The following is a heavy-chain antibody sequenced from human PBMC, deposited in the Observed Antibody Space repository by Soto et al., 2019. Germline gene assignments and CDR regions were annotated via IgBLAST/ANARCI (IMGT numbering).Heavy chain of an antibody. V-gene: IGHV1-18*01. J-gene: IGHJ6*03. CDR2: ISAYNGKT. CDR3: AKGSVVYPYYYFDFMDV. CDR1: GYAFTSFG. Sequence: ASVKVSCKASGYAFTSFGISWVRQAPGQGLEWMGWISAYNGKTNYAQNFQGRVTMTTETSTSIAYMELRNLTSDDTAMYYCAKGSVVYPYYYFDFMDVWSIGTTVTVSS. D-gene: IGHD6-25*01.